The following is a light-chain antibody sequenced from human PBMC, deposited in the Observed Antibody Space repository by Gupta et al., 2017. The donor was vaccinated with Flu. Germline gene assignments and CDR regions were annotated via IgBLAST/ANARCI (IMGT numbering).Light chain of an antibody. CDR1: QSVSSN. CDR2: GAS. J-gene: IGKJ2*03. Sequence: EIVMTQSPATLSVSPGERATLSCRASQSVSSNLAWYQQKPGQAPRLLIYGASTRATGIPARFSGSGGGTEFTLTIISRQSEDFEVYYCQQYNNGHPRDSFGQGTKLEIK. V-gene: IGKV3-15*01. CDR3: QQYNNGHPRDS.